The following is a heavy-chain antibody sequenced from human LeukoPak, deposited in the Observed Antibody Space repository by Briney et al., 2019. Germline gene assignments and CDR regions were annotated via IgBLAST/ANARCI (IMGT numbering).Heavy chain of an antibody. J-gene: IGHJ3*02. CDR1: GYAFTGYY. V-gene: IGHV1-69*05. Sequence: SVKVSCKASGYAFTGYYMHWVRQAPGQGLEWMGGIIPIFGTANYAQKFQGRVTITTDESTSTAYMELSSLRSEDTAVYYCAGSYDSSGYYQPDTDAFDIWGQGTMVTVS. D-gene: IGHD3-22*01. CDR2: IIPIFGTA. CDR3: AGSYDSSGYYQPDTDAFDI.